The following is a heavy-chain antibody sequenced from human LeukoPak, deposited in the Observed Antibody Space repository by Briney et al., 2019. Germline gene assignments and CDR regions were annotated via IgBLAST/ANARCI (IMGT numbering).Heavy chain of an antibody. D-gene: IGHD6-13*01. V-gene: IGHV2-70*11. CDR3: ARINVRGIAAHQNYFDY. J-gene: IGHJ4*02. CDR2: IDWDDDK. Sequence: SGPTLVNPTQTLTLTCTFSGFSLSTSGMCVSWIRQPPGKALEWLARIDWDDDKYYSTSLKTRLTISKDTSKNQVVLTMTNMDPVDTATYYCARINVRGIAAHQNYFDYWGQGTLVTVSS. CDR1: GFSLSTSGMC.